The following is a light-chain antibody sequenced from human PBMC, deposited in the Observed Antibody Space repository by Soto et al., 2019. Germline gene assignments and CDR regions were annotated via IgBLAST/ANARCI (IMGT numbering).Light chain of an antibody. CDR1: SGHSTFD. CDR2: LNSDGSH. Sequence: QSVLTQPPSASASLGASVNLTCTLSSGHSTFDIAWHQQQPEKGPRKLMKLNSDGSHSKGDGIPDRFSGSSSGTERYLTISSLQFEDEADYYCQTWATGIRVFGGGTKLTVL. V-gene: IGLV4-69*02. J-gene: IGLJ3*02. CDR3: QTWATGIRV.